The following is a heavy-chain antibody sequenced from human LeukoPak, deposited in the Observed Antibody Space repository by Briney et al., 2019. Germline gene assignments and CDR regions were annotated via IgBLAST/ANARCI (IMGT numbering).Heavy chain of an antibody. D-gene: IGHD6-13*01. CDR1: GFTFSSYS. Sequence: PGGSLRLSCAASGFTFSSYSMNWVRQAPGKGLEWVSSISSSSGYIYYADSVKGRFTISRDNAKNSLYLQMNSLRAEDTAVYYCAREGSSIAAATNWFDPWGQGTLVTVSS. CDR2: ISSSSGYI. V-gene: IGHV3-21*01. CDR3: AREGSSIAAATNWFDP. J-gene: IGHJ5*02.